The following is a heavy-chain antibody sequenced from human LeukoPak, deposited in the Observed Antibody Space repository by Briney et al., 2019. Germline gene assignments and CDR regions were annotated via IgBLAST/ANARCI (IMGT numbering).Heavy chain of an antibody. CDR2: ISSSSSYI. CDR3: ARATHYYDSRHFDY. CDR1: GFTFSSYS. D-gene: IGHD3-22*01. Sequence: PGGSLRLSCAASGFTFSSYSMNWVRQAPGKGLEWVSSISSSSSYIYYADSVKGRFTISRDNAKNSLYLQMNSLRAEDTAVYYCARATHYYDSRHFDYWGQGTLVTVSS. J-gene: IGHJ4*02. V-gene: IGHV3-21*01.